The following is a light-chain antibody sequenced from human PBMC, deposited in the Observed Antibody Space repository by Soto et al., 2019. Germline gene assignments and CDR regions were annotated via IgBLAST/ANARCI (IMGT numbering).Light chain of an antibody. V-gene: IGKV3-20*01. CDR2: GAS. CDR1: QSVSISY. CDR3: QQYGSSPPYT. Sequence: EIVLTQSPGTLSLSPGEKATLSCRASQSVSISYLAWYQQKPGQAPRLLIYGASSRATGIPDRFSGSGSGTDFTLTISRLEPEDFAVYYCQQYGSSPPYTFGQGTK. J-gene: IGKJ2*01.